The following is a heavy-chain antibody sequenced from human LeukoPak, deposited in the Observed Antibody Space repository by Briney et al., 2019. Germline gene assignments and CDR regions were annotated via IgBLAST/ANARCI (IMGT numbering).Heavy chain of an antibody. J-gene: IGHJ4*02. CDR3: AKERDYGPADY. CDR2: LSGSGSST. CDR1: GFIFNKHA. Sequence: PGGSLRLSCAASGFIFNKHAMSWVRQAPGKGLEWVSGLSGSGSSTDYADSVKGRFTVSRDNSKNTLFLQMNSLRAEDTTIYYCAKERDYGPADYWGQGTLVTVSS. D-gene: IGHD4/OR15-4a*01. V-gene: IGHV3-23*01.